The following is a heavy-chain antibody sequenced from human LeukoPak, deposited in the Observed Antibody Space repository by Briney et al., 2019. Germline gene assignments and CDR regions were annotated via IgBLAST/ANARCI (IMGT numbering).Heavy chain of an antibody. Sequence: ASVKVSCKASGYTFTGYAMHWVRQAPGQRLEWMGWINAGNGNTKYSQKFQGRVTITRDTSASTAYMELSSLRSEDTAVYYCARELSVGYYYGMDVWGKGTTVTVSS. D-gene: IGHD2-15*01. CDR2: INAGNGNT. CDR3: ARELSVGYYYGMDV. V-gene: IGHV1-3*01. J-gene: IGHJ6*04. CDR1: GYTFTGYA.